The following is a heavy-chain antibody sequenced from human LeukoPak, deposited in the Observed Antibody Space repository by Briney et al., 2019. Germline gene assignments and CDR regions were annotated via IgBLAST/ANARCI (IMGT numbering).Heavy chain of an antibody. CDR2: ISYDGSNK. V-gene: IGHV3-30*18. D-gene: IGHD4-17*01. CDR3: AKPYGDYVRDGYFDY. Sequence: PGGSLRLSCAASGFTFSSYGMHWVRQAPGKGLEWVAVISYDGSNKYYADSVKGRFTISRDNSKNTLYLQMNSLRAEDTAVYYCAKPYGDYVRDGYFDYWGQGTLVTVSS. CDR1: GFTFSSYG. J-gene: IGHJ4*02.